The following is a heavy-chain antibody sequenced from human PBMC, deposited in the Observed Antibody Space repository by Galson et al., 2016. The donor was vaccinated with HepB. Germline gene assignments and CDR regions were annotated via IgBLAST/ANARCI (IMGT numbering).Heavy chain of an antibody. J-gene: IGHJ6*02. D-gene: IGHD1-26*01. CDR2: IPYDGSSQ. CDR3: AKDGILGTTTQSKGMDV. CDR1: GFTFSIYA. Sequence: SLRLSCAASGFTFSIYAMHWVRQAPGKGLEWVALIPYDGSSQYYADSVRGRFTISRDNSKNTLYLQMDSLRPEDKAVYYCAKDGILGTTTQSKGMDVWGQGTTVTVSS. V-gene: IGHV3-30-3*01.